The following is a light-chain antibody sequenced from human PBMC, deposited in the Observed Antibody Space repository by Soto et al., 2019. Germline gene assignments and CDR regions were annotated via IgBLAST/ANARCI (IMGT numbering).Light chain of an antibody. Sequence: DIQMTQSPTSVSASVGDRVTITCRARQDISSSLAWYQQKPGKAPKLLIYAASSLQSGVPSRFSGSGSWTDFTLTNSSLQPEAIATYDCQQANSFPLTFGGGTKVEIK. J-gene: IGKJ4*01. CDR1: QDISSS. CDR3: QQANSFPLT. CDR2: AAS. V-gene: IGKV1D-12*01.